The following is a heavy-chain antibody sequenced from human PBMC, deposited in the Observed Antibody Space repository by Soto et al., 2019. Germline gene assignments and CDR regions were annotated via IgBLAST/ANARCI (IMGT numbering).Heavy chain of an antibody. V-gene: IGHV3-23*01. CDR3: AKVQAVSGSSGYPGAFDI. J-gene: IGHJ3*02. CDR1: GFTFSSYA. Sequence: GGSLRLSCAASGFTFSSYAMSWVRQAPGKGLEWVSAVSGSGGSTYYADSVKGRFTISRDNSKNTLYLQMNSLRAEGTAVYYCAKVQAVSGSSGYPGAFDIWGKGTMVTVS. CDR2: VSGSGGST. D-gene: IGHD3-22*01.